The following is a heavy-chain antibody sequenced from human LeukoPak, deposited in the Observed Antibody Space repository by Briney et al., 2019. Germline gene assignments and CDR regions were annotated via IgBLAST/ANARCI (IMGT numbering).Heavy chain of an antibody. CDR3: ARPLVGAVDAFDI. CDR2: ISSSSRDI. Sequence: GGSLRLSCAASGFTFTSYAMNWVRQAPGKGLEWVSSISSSSRDINYADSVKGRFTISRDNAWNSLYLQMNSLRAEDTAVYYCARPLVGAVDAFDIWGQGTMVTVSS. V-gene: IGHV3-21*01. CDR1: GFTFTSYA. J-gene: IGHJ3*02. D-gene: IGHD1-26*01.